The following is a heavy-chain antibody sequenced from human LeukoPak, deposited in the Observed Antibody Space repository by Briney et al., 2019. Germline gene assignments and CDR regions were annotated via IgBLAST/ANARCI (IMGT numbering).Heavy chain of an antibody. CDR2: ISGSGGNT. CDR1: GFTLSSYA. J-gene: IGHJ6*03. Sequence: GGSLRLSCAASGFTLSSYAMSWVRQAPGKGLEWVSAISGSGGNTYYAGSVEGRFAISRDNSKNTLYLQMNSLRAEDTAVYYCAKGSGYCSSTSCYTDYYYYMDVWGKGTTVTVSS. CDR3: AKGSGYCSSTSCYTDYYYYMDV. V-gene: IGHV3-23*01. D-gene: IGHD2-2*02.